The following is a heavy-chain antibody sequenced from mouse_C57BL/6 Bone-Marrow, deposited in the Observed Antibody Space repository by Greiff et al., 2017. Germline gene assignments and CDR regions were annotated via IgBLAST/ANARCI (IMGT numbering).Heavy chain of an antibody. V-gene: IGHV1-81*01. CDR2: IYPRSGNT. CDR3: ARDYGSSYWYFDV. J-gene: IGHJ1*03. D-gene: IGHD1-1*01. Sequence: VQLQQSGAELARPGASVKLSCKASGYTFTSYGISWVKQRTGQGLEWIGEIYPRSGNTYYNEKFKGKATLTADKSSSTAYMELRSLTSEDSAVYFWARDYGSSYWYFDVWGTGTTVTVSS. CDR1: GYTFTSYG.